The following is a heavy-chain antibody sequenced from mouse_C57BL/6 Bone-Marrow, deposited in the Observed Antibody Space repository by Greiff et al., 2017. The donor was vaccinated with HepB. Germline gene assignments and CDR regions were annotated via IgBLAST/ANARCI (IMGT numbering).Heavy chain of an antibody. CDR3: ARHVHYYGSSHWYFDV. V-gene: IGHV5-6*01. J-gene: IGHJ1*03. CDR2: ISSGGSYT. Sequence: VKLVESGGDLVKPGGPLKLSCAASGFTFSSYGMSWVRQTPDKRLEWVATISSGGSYTYYPDSVKGRFTISRDNAKNTLYLQMSSLKSEDTAMYYCARHVHYYGSSHWYFDVWGTGTTVTVSS. D-gene: IGHD1-1*01. CDR1: GFTFSSYG.